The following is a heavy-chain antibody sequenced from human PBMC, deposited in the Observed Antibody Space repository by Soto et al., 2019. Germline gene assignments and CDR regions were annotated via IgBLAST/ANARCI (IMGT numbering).Heavy chain of an antibody. CDR1: GGSFSGYC. CDR2: INHSGST. V-gene: IGHV4-34*01. J-gene: IGHJ5*02. Sequence: PSETLSLTCAVYGGSFSGYCWSWIRQPPGKGLEWIGEINHSGSTNYNPSLKSRVTISVDTSKNQFSLKLSSVTAADTAVYYCARDMVRGVRFWFDPWGQGTLVTVSS. CDR3: ARDMVRGVRFWFDP. D-gene: IGHD3-10*01.